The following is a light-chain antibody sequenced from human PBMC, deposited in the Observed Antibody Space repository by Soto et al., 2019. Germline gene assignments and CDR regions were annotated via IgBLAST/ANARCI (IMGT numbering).Light chain of an antibody. CDR3: QQYGSSGT. CDR1: QSVSSN. J-gene: IGKJ1*01. Sequence: EIVMTQSPATLSVSPWERATLSCRASQSVSSNLAWYQQKPGQAPRLLIWGVFNRATGIPDRFSGSGSGTDFTLTISRLEPEDFAVYYCQQYGSSGTFGQGTKVDIK. V-gene: IGKV3-20*01. CDR2: GVF.